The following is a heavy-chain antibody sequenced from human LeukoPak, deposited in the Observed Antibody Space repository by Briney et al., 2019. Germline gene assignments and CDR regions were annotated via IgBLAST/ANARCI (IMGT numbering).Heavy chain of an antibody. CDR2: IWNDGSTK. D-gene: IGHD2-15*01. Sequence: PGRSLRLSCAASGFTFSSHGMHWVRQAPSKGLEWVTIIWNDGSTKNYVDSVKGRFFTSRDNSKNTLYLQMNSLRVEDTAVYYCARGCGGSPGCFIIDYWGQGTLVTVSS. CDR1: GFTFSSHG. CDR3: ARGCGGSPGCFIIDY. J-gene: IGHJ4*02. V-gene: IGHV3-33*01.